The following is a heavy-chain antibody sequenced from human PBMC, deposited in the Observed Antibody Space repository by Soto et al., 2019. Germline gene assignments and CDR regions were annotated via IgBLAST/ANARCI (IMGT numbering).Heavy chain of an antibody. V-gene: IGHV3-30-3*01. J-gene: IGHJ6*02. Sequence: TGWSLRLSCAASGFTFSSYAMPWVRQAPGKGLEWVAVISYDGSNKYYADSVKGRFTISRDNSKNTLYLQMNSLRAEDTAVYYCARRVYSKSYYYYYGMDVWGQGTTVTVS. D-gene: IGHD4-4*01. CDR2: ISYDGSNK. CDR3: ARRVYSKSYYYYYGMDV. CDR1: GFTFSSYA.